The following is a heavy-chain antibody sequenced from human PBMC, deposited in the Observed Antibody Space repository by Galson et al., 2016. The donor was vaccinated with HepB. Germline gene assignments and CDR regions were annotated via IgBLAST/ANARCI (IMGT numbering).Heavy chain of an antibody. CDR2: TVGDGTTT. Sequence: SLRLSCAASGFTFSAYWMLWVRQAPGKGLVWVSRTVGDGTTTYYAESVRGRFISSRDNAKNTLYLQITSLRADDTAVYYCARLSNNDAFDIWGQVTKVTVSS. D-gene: IGHD1-14*01. J-gene: IGHJ3*02. CDR1: GFTFSAYW. V-gene: IGHV3-74*01. CDR3: ARLSNNDAFDI.